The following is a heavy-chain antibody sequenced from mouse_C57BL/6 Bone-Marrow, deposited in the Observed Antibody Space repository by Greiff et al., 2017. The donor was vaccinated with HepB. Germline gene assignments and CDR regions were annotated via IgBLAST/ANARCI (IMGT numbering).Heavy chain of an antibody. CDR1: GFTFSDAW. D-gene: IGHD1-1*01. Sequence: EVNLVESGGGLVQPGGSMKLSCAASGFTFSDAWMDWVRQSPEKGLEWVAEIRNKANNHATYYAESVKGRFTISRDDSKSSVYLQMNSLRAEDTGIYYCTRPNYYGSSHWYFDVWGTGTTVTVSS. V-gene: IGHV6-6*01. J-gene: IGHJ1*03. CDR3: TRPNYYGSSHWYFDV. CDR2: IRNKANNHAT.